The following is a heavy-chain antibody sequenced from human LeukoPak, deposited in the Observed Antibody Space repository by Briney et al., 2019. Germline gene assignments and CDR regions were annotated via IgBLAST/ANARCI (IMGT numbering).Heavy chain of an antibody. Sequence: GGSLRLSCAASGFTFSSYSMNWVRQAPGKGLEWVSAISGSGGSTYYADSVKGRFTISRDNSKNTLYLQMNSLRAEDTAVYYCAKNTVRGVIDYWGQGTLVTVSS. CDR3: AKNTVRGVIDY. CDR1: GFTFSSYS. V-gene: IGHV3-23*01. J-gene: IGHJ4*02. D-gene: IGHD3-10*01. CDR2: ISGSGGST.